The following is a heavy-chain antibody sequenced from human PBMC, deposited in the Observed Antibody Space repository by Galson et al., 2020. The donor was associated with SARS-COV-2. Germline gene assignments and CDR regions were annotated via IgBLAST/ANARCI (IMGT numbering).Heavy chain of an antibody. CDR3: ARDTGVEDYYDSSGFLQGGYFDY. J-gene: IGHJ4*02. CDR1: GGTFSSYA. D-gene: IGHD3-22*01. CDR2: IIPIFGTA. V-gene: IGHV1-69*05. Sequence: ASVKVSCKASGGTFSSYAISWVRQAPGQGLEWMGGIIPIFGTANYAQKFQGRVTITTDESTSTAYMELSSLRSEDTAVYYCARDTGVEDYYDSSGFLQGGYFDYWGQGTLVTVSS.